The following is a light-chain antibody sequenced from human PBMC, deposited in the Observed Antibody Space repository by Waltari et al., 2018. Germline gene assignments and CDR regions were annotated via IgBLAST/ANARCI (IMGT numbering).Light chain of an antibody. Sequence: SYVLTPPPPASVAPGKTAKNNCGTNNIGAKGVHWYQHKPGQAPVLVLYDVRDRPSGIPERFSGSNSGDTATLTISRVDAGDEADYYCQVWDSSSDHVIFGGGTKLTVL. CDR3: QVWDSSSDHVI. CDR2: DVR. V-gene: IGLV3-21*03. J-gene: IGLJ2*01. CDR1: NIGAKG.